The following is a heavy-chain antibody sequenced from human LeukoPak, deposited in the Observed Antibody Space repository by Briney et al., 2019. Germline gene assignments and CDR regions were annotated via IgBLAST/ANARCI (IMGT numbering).Heavy chain of an antibody. Sequence: PGRSLRLSCAASGFTFSSHGMHWVRQAPGKGLEWVAVIWYGGSKKYYADSVRGRFTISRDDSENTVYLQMNSPRADDTAVYYCARDTDFYFDYWGQGTLVTVSS. CDR2: IWYGGSKK. J-gene: IGHJ4*02. V-gene: IGHV3-33*01. CDR1: GFTFSSHG. CDR3: ARDTDFYFDY.